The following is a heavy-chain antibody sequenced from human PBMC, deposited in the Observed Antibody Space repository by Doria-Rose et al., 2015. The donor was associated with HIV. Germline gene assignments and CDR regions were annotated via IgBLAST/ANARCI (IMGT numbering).Heavy chain of an antibody. V-gene: IGHV2-26*01. J-gene: IGHJ4*02. D-gene: IGHD6-13*01. CDR1: GVSLSSPGMG. CDR2: IFSDDER. Sequence: QITLKESGPVLVKPTETLTLTCTVSGVSLSSPGMGVSWIRQPPGKALEWLANIFSDDERSYTTSLQCRLTISRRTSKSQVVLTMTDMAPVDTATYYCARIKSSRWYHKYYFDFWGQGTLVIVSA. CDR3: ARIKSSRWYHKYYFDF.